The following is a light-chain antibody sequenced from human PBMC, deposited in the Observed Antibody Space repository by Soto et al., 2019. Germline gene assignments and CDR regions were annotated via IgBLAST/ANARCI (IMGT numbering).Light chain of an antibody. Sequence: EIVLTQSPGTLSLSPGERATLSCRASQSVSSSYLAWYQQKPGQPPKLLIYWASTRESGVPDRFSGSGSGTDFTLTISSLQAEDVAVYYCQQYYSTSWTFGQGTKVEIK. J-gene: IGKJ1*01. CDR2: WAS. CDR1: QSVSSSY. V-gene: IGKV4-1*01. CDR3: QQYYSTSWT.